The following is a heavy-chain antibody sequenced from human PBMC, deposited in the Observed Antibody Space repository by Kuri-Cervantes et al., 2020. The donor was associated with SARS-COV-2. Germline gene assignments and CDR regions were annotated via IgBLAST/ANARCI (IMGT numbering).Heavy chain of an antibody. CDR3: ARLGEYYYDSRLDY. Sequence: SETLSLTCTVSGGSISSGDYYWSWIRQPPGKGLEWIGEINHSGSSDYNPSLKSRVTISVDTSKNQFSLKLSSVTAADTAVYYCARLGEYYYDSRLDYWGQGTLVTVSS. CDR2: INHSGSS. V-gene: IGHV4-39*07. CDR1: GGSISSGDYY. J-gene: IGHJ4*02. D-gene: IGHD3-22*01.